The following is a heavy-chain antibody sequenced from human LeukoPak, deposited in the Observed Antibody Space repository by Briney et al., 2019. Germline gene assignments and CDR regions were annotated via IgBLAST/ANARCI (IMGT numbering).Heavy chain of an antibody. V-gene: IGHV4-34*01. CDR1: GGSFSGYY. Sequence: SETLSLTCAVYGGSFSGYYWSWIRQPPGKGLEWIGEINHSGSTNYNPSLKSRVTISVDTSKNQFSLKLSSVTAADTAVYYCARIELVRGSYGMDVWGKGTTVTVSP. D-gene: IGHD3-10*01. J-gene: IGHJ6*04. CDR3: ARIELVRGSYGMDV. CDR2: INHSGST.